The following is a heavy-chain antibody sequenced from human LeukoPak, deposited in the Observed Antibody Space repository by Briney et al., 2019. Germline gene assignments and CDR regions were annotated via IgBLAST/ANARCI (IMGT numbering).Heavy chain of an antibody. CDR3: ASEDVDTGDF. V-gene: IGHV3-30*01. J-gene: IGHJ4*02. CDR1: GFAFTNAG. CDR2: ISHDGTNK. D-gene: IGHD5-18*01. Sequence: CRSLRLSCAASGFAFTNAGIHWVRLAAGEGLEWVSFISHDGTNKYYSVSVYGRFTVSRLNSQNTVHLQMTELRPDDTATYFCASEDVDTGDFWGQGTLFTVSS.